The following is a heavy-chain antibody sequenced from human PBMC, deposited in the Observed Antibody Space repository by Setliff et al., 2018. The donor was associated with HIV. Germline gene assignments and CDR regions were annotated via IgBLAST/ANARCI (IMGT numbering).Heavy chain of an antibody. Sequence: PSETLSLTCTVSGDSIRNSYYWGWIRQPPGKGLEWIANIYYSGSTFYNPSLKSRVTMSVDTSKNQSSLKMNSVTAADTAVYFCARFHWYHYETSGDYDYYGYYFDYWGQGTLVTVSS. D-gene: IGHD3-22*01. J-gene: IGHJ4*02. CDR3: ARFHWYHYETSGDYDYYGYYFDY. CDR2: IYYSGST. CDR1: GDSIRNSYY. V-gene: IGHV4-39*07.